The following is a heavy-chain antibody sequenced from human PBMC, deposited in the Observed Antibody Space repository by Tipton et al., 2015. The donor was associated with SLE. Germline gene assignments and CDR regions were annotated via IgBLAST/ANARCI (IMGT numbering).Heavy chain of an antibody. D-gene: IGHD3-22*01. CDR2: VYYTGNT. V-gene: IGHV4-39*07. CDR1: GDSISSSTYY. J-gene: IGHJ4*02. Sequence: TLSLTCIVSGDSISSSTYYWGWIRQPPGKGLEWVGTVYYTGNTFYNPSVKSRVTMSVDTSKNQFSLKLSSVTAADTAVYYCARDEYRYDATGYHLLGHFDFWGQGTLVTVSS. CDR3: ARDEYRYDATGYHLLGHFDF.